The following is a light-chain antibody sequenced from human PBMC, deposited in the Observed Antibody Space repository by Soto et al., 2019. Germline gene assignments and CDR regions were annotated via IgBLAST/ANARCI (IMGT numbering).Light chain of an antibody. CDR3: SSYTSGSTLYA. Sequence: QSVLTQPASVSGSPGQSITISCTGTSSDIGDYTYVSWYQQHPGKAPKLIIYGVSNRPSGVSNRFSGSKSGNTASLTISGLQAEDEAAYYCSSYTSGSTLYAFGTGTKVTVL. V-gene: IGLV2-14*01. J-gene: IGLJ1*01. CDR1: SSDIGDYTY. CDR2: GVS.